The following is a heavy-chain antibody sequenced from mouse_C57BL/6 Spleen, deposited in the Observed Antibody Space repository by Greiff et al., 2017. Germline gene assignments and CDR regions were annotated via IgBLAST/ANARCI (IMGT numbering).Heavy chain of an antibody. D-gene: IGHD2-5*01. J-gene: IGHJ3*01. CDR1: GYTFTDHT. V-gene: IGHV1-78*01. Sequence: VQLQESDAELVKPGASVKISCKVSGYTFTDHTIPWMKQRPEQGLEWIGYIYPRDGSTKYNEKFKGKATLTADKSSSTAYMQLNSLTSQDSAVYFCARGDYSNFWFAYWGQGTLGTVSA. CDR2: IYPRDGST. CDR3: ARGDYSNFWFAY.